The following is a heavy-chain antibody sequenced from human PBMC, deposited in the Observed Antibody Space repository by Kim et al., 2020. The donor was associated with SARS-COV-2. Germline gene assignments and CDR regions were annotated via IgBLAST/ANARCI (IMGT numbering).Heavy chain of an antibody. CDR3: ARVGGITMIWYYFDY. D-gene: IGHD3-22*01. CDR1: GGTFSSYA. V-gene: IGHV1-69*13. Sequence: SVKVSCKASGGTFSSYAISWVRQAPGQGLEWMGGIIPIFGTANYAQKFQGRVTITADESTSTAYMELSSLRSEDTAVYYCARVGGITMIWYYFDYWGQGTLVTVSS. CDR2: IIPIFGTA. J-gene: IGHJ4*02.